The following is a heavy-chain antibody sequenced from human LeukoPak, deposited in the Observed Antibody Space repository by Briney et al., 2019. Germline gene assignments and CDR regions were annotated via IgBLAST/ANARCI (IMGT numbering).Heavy chain of an antibody. D-gene: IGHD5-12*01. J-gene: IGHJ6*03. CDR2: ISSSGSTI. CDR3: ARESSGYDFDYYYYMDV. Sequence: GGSLRLSCAASGFTFSDYYMSWIRQAPGKGLEWVSYISSSGSTIYYADSVKGRFTISRDNAKNSLYLQMNSLRAEDTAVYYCARESSGYDFDYYYYMDVWGKGTTVTISS. CDR1: GFTFSDYY. V-gene: IGHV3-11*01.